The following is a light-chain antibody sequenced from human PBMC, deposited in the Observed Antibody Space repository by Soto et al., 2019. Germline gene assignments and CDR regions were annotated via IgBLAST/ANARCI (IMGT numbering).Light chain of an antibody. Sequence: QLVLTQSPSASASLGASVKLTCTLSSGHSNYAIAWHQQQPEKGPRYLMKLNSDGSHSKGDGIPDRFSGSSSGAERYLTICSLQSEDEADYYCQTWASGIQIFGGGTKLTVL. CDR3: QTWASGIQI. J-gene: IGLJ2*01. CDR2: LNSDGSH. CDR1: SGHSNYA. V-gene: IGLV4-69*01.